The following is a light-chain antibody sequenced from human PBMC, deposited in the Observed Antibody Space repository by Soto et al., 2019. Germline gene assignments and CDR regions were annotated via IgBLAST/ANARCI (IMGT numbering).Light chain of an antibody. CDR3: SSYVGTNSYV. Sequence: QSVLTQPPSASGSPGQSVTISCTGTSSYVGGYNYVSWYQQHPGKAPKLMIYEVSKRPSGVPDRFSGSKSGNTASLTVSGLQAEDEADYYCSSYVGTNSYVFGTGTKVTVL. J-gene: IGLJ1*01. CDR2: EVS. V-gene: IGLV2-8*01. CDR1: SSYVGGYNY.